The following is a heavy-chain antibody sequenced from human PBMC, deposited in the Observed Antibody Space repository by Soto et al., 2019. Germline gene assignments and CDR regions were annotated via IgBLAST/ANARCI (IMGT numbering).Heavy chain of an antibody. V-gene: IGHV4-4*07. J-gene: IGHJ6*02. Sequence: QVQLQESGPGLVKPSETLSLTCNVSGGSIRSNYWSWIRQPAGKALEWIGRIYTSGTTNYNPSLKSRATMLVDTSQNQFSLILSSVTAADTAVYYCAREGASGFGMDVWGQGTTVTVSS. CDR2: IYTSGTT. D-gene: IGHD1-26*01. CDR3: AREGASGFGMDV. CDR1: GGSIRSNY.